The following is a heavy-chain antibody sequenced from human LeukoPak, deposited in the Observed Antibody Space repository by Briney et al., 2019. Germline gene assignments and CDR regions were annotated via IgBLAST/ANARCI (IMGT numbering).Heavy chain of an antibody. J-gene: IGHJ4*02. CDR1: GGSISSSSYY. D-gene: IGHD2-15*01. V-gene: IGHV4-39*01. Sequence: PSETLSLTCTVSGGSISSSSYYWGWIRQPPGKGLEWIASIYYSGSTYYNPSLKSRVTISVDTSNNQFSLKLSSVTAADTAVYHRARLSLGVPATLLDYWGQGTLVTVSS. CDR2: IYYSGST. CDR3: ARLSLGVPATLLDY.